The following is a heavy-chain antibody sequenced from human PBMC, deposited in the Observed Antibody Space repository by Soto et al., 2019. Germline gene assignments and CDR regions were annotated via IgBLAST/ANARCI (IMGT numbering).Heavy chain of an antibody. CDR1: GYTFTSYD. V-gene: IGHV1-8*01. CDR3: ARDGVSSGYDQTDDY. D-gene: IGHD5-12*01. CDR2: MNPKSGNT. Sequence: ASVKVSCKASGYTFTSYDINWVRQATGQGLEWMGWMNPKSGNTGYAQKFQGRVTITADKSTSTAYMELSSLRSEDTAVYYCARDGVSSGYDQTDDYWGQGTLVPVSS. J-gene: IGHJ4*02.